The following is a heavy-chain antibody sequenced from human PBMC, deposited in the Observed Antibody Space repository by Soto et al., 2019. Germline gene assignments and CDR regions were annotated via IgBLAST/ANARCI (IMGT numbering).Heavy chain of an antibody. V-gene: IGHV2-5*01. J-gene: IGHJ5*02. CDR1: GVSVSTTGAG. CDR2: IYFNDDK. CDR3: GHRSPDTSAEP. Sequence: QITLKESGPTLVKATQTLTLTCTFSGVSVSTTGAGVGWIRQPPGKALEWLAFIYFNDDKRYSPSLKNRLTITKDPSKNQVFLTMTNMDPVDTGTYDCGHRSPDTSAEPWGQGTLVTVSS. D-gene: IGHD3-9*01.